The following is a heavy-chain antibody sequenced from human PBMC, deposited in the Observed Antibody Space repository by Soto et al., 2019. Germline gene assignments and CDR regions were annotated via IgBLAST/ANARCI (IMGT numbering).Heavy chain of an antibody. D-gene: IGHD7-27*01. CDR1: GGSISRFF. CDR3: ARAAWGIEDFYYTDV. CDR2: VSDSGST. V-gene: IGHV4-59*13. J-gene: IGHJ6*03. Sequence: QVHLQESGPGLVKPSETLSLTCTVSGGSISRFFWSWIRQSPGKGMEWLGFVSDSGSTKYNPSLESRVTISVDTSRNQFSLKLMSVTAADTAVYYCARAAWGIEDFYYTDVWGTGTTVTVSS.